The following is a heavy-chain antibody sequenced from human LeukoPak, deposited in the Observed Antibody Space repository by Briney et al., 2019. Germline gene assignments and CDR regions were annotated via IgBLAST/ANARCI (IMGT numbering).Heavy chain of an antibody. Sequence: SETLSLTCAVSGGSFSGSYWSWIRQPPGKGLEWIGEINHSGSANYNPSPTSRVTISVDTSKNQFSLKLSSVTATDTAVYYCARGPHGSGSARDYYYGMDVWGKGTTVTVSS. V-gene: IGHV4-34*01. J-gene: IGHJ6*04. CDR3: ARGPHGSGSARDYYYGMDV. CDR1: GGSFSGSY. D-gene: IGHD3-10*01. CDR2: INHSGSA.